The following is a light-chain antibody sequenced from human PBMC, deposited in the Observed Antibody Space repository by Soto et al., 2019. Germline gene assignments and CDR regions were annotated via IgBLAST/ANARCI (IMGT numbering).Light chain of an antibody. CDR3: CSYAGSSTLV. CDR1: SSDVGSYNL. J-gene: IGLJ2*01. Sequence: QSALTQPASVSGSPGQSITISCTGTSSDVGSYNLVSWYQQHQGKAPKLMIYEGTKRPSWVSNRFSGSKSGNTASLTSSGLQAEDEADYYCCSYAGSSTLVFGGGTKRTVL. CDR2: EGT. V-gene: IGLV2-23*01.